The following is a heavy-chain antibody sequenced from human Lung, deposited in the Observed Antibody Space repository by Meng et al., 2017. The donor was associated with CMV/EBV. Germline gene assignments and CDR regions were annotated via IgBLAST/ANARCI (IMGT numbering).Heavy chain of an antibody. CDR3: ARGGNFDP. CDR1: GYTFSTYT. CDR2: ISTNTGTP. V-gene: IGHV7-4-1*02. J-gene: IGHJ5*02. D-gene: IGHD2/OR15-2a*01. Sequence: QVRVGQSGSELKKPGASVKFSCKAFGYTFSTYTINWVRQAHGRGLEWMGWISTNTGTPTYTQGFTGRFVFSLDTSVSTAYLQISSLKAEDTAVYYCARGGNFDPWGQGTLVTVSS.